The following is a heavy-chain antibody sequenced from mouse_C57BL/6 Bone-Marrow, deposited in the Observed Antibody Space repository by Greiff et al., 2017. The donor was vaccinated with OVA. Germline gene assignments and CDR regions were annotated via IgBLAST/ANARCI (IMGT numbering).Heavy chain of an antibody. D-gene: IGHD1-1*01. CDR3: ARDGGTVMDY. CDR2: SRNKANDYTT. Sequence: EVKLVESGGGLVQSGRSLRLSCATSGFTFSDFYMVWVRQAPGKGLEWIAASRNKANDYTTEYSASVKGRFIVSRDTSQSILYLQMNALRAEDTAIYYCARDGGTVMDYWGQGTSVTVSS. J-gene: IGHJ4*01. CDR1: GFTFSDFY. V-gene: IGHV7-1*01.